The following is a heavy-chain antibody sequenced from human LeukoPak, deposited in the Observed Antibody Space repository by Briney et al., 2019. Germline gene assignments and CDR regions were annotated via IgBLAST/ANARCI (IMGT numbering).Heavy chain of an antibody. V-gene: IGHV4-39*01. J-gene: IGHJ4*02. D-gene: IGHD6-19*01. CDR2: VHNVGST. Sequence: SGPTLVNPSETLSLTCTVSGGSTTNGIYYWAWIRQPPGKGLEWIGSVHNVGSTYYNWSLRSRVTMSIDTSKNQFSLRLNSVTAADTAVYYCARHAEYNSGWHFYLDHWGQGILVTVSS. CDR1: GGSTTNGIYY. CDR3: ARHAEYNSGWHFYLDH.